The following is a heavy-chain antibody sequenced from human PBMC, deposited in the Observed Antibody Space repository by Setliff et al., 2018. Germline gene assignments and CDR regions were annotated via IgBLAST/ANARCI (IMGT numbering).Heavy chain of an antibody. J-gene: IGHJ4*02. V-gene: IGHV3-48*01. CDR1: GFSFSSYE. CDR2: ISGRSDTV. Sequence: GGSLRLSCAASGFSFSSYEMNWVRQAPGKGPEWVSSISGRSDTVYYGDSVKGRFTISRDNAKNSLYLQMNSLRAEDTAVYYCAKVGIFGGGYFDFWGQGALVTVS. D-gene: IGHD3-3*01. CDR3: AKVGIFGGGYFDF.